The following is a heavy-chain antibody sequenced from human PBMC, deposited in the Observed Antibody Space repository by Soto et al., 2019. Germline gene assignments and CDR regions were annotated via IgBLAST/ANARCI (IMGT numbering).Heavy chain of an antibody. J-gene: IGHJ4*02. V-gene: IGHV3-23*01. CDR1: EFNYSSHD. CDR2: IDYSGATT. D-gene: IGHD1-26*01. Sequence: RVSCAASEFNYSSHDMSWVHKAPGKGLEWVSSIDYSGATTYYADSVKGRFTISRDNSKNTLYLQMNSLRAEDTAVYYCARDRGARGVGGTIAYWGPGTLVTVSS. CDR3: ARDRGARGVGGTIAY.